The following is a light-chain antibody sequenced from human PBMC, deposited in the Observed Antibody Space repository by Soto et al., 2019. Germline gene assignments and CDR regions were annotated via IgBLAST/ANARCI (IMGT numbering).Light chain of an antibody. CDR3: QQSYSTLL. Sequence: DIQMAQSPSSLSASVGDRFTITCRADQSISRYLNWYQQKPGRAPNLLIYSASTLQSGVPSRFSGSGSETDFTLTISSLQPEDFATYYCQQSYSTLLFGGGTKVDIK. CDR2: SAS. V-gene: IGKV1-39*01. J-gene: IGKJ4*01. CDR1: QSISRY.